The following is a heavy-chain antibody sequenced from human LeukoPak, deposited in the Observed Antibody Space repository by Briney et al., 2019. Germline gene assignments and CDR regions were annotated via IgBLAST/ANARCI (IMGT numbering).Heavy chain of an antibody. J-gene: IGHJ3*02. Sequence: ASVKVSCKASGYTFTGYYMHWVRQAPGQGLEWMGWINPNSGGTNYAQKFQGRVTMTRDTSISTAYMELSRLRSDDTAVYYCARANVDYGDYGDAFDIWDQGTMVTVSS. D-gene: IGHD4-17*01. CDR2: INPNSGGT. CDR1: GYTFTGYY. CDR3: ARANVDYGDYGDAFDI. V-gene: IGHV1-2*02.